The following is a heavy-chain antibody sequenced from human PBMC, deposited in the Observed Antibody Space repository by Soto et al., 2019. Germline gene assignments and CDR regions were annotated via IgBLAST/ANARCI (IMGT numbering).Heavy chain of an antibody. V-gene: IGHV3-30*18. CDR3: AKSPNFYCSSPNCYKYYFDH. D-gene: IGHD2-2*02. CDR1: GFTFNTYG. J-gene: IGHJ4*02. CDR2: ISYDGSEK. Sequence: QEQLVESEGGVVQPGKSLRLSCAASGFTFNTYGMHWVRQAPGKGLEWVAVISYDGSEKYYVDSVKGRFTISKDNSKNTLYLQMNSLRPEETAVYYCAKSPNFYCSSPNCYKYYFDHWGQGTRVSVSS.